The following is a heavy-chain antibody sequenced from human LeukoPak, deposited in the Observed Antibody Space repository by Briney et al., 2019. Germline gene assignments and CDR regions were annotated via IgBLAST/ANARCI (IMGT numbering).Heavy chain of an antibody. J-gene: IGHJ5*02. Sequence: GGSLRLSCAASRFTFNSYAMSWVRQAPGKGLEWGSALSGSGGSTYHADSVKGRFTISRDNSKNTLYLQMNSLRAEDTAVYNCAIRMAVRRCGFDPWGQGTLVTVSS. CDR1: RFTFNSYA. V-gene: IGHV3-23*01. D-gene: IGHD3-10*01. CDR3: AIRMAVRRCGFDP. CDR2: LSGSGGST.